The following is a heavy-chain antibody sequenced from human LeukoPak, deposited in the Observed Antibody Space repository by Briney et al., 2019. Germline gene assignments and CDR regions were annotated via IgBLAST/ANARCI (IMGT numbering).Heavy chain of an antibody. Sequence: SETLSLTCTVSGYSISSGYYWGWIRQPPGKRLEWIGSIYHSGSTYYNPSLKSRVTISVDTSKNQFSLKLSSVTAADTAVYYCASTSGWFDPWGQGTLVTVSS. CDR3: ASTSGWFDP. CDR1: GYSISSGYY. D-gene: IGHD3-10*01. CDR2: IYHSGST. V-gene: IGHV4-38-2*02. J-gene: IGHJ5*02.